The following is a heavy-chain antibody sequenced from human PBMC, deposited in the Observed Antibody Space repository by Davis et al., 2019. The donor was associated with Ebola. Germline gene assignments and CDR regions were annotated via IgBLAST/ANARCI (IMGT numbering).Heavy chain of an antibody. J-gene: IGHJ3*02. CDR3: ATRKYYSDSSGYYSSDAFDI. CDR2: FDPEDGET. V-gene: IGHV1-24*01. CDR1: GGTFSSYA. Sequence: ASVKVSCKASGGTFSSYAISWVRQAPGKGLEWMGGFDPEDGETIYAQKFQGRVTMTEDTSSDTAYMELSSLRSEDTAVYYCATRKYYSDSSGYYSSDAFDIWGQGTMVTVSS. D-gene: IGHD3-22*01.